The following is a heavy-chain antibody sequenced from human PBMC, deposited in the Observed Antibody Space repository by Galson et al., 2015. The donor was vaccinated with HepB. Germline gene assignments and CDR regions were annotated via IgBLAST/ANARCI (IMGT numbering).Heavy chain of an antibody. CDR1: GFTFSSYW. D-gene: IGHD5-24*01. J-gene: IGHJ2*01. CDR2: IKQDGSEK. V-gene: IGHV3-7*01. CDR3: ARGDGIGEWYFDL. Sequence: SLRLSCAASGFTFSSYWMSWVRQAPGKGLEWVANIKQDGSEKYYVDSVKGRFTISRDNAKNSLYLQMNSLRAEDTAVYYCARGDGIGEWYFDLWGRGTLVTVSS.